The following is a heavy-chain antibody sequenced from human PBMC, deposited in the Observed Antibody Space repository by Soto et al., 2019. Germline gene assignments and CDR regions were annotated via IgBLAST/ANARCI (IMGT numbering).Heavy chain of an antibody. CDR2: INHSGSA. Sequence: QVQLQQSGAGLLKPSETLSLTCAVYGESFSGYIWTWIRQTPGKGLQWIGQINHSGSASYNPSLKTRVTISVHTSNSPFSLELGSVTAAATAVYYCARGLITGSHYSGGWYYFDSWGQGTQVTVSS. D-gene: IGHD6-19*01. CDR1: GESFSGYI. V-gene: IGHV4-34*01. J-gene: IGHJ4*02. CDR3: ARGLITGSHYSGGWYYFDS.